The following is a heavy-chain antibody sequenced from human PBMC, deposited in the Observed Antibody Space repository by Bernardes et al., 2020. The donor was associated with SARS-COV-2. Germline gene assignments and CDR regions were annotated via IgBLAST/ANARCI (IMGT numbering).Heavy chain of an antibody. CDR2: ISGSGGKT. D-gene: IGHD6-19*01. CDR3: VKGVVGFTSGWAFDN. CDR1: GFTFNSYS. V-gene: IGHV3-23*01. Sequence: GGSLRLSCVASGFTFNSYSMSWVRQVPGRGLEWVSGISGSGGKTYYADSVRGRFSISRDTSKETVYVEMNDLRAEDTAVYYCVKGVVGFTSGWAFDNWGQGTLVTVSS. J-gene: IGHJ4*02.